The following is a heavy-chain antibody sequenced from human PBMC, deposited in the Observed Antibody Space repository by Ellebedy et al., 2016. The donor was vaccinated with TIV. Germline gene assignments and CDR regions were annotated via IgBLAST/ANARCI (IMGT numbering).Heavy chain of an antibody. CDR3: AGGWYHDY. D-gene: IGHD6-19*01. CDR2: LSYDGSNK. J-gene: IGHJ4*02. V-gene: IGHV3-30*01. CDR1: GFTFSSYA. Sequence: GESLKISCAASGFTFSSYAMHWVRQAPGKGLEWVAVLSYDGSNKYYADSVKGRFTISRDNSKNTLYLQMNSLRAEDTAVYYCAGGWYHDYWGQGTLVTVSS.